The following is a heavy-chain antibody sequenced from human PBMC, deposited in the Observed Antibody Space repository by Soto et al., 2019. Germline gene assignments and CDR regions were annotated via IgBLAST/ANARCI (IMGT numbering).Heavy chain of an antibody. D-gene: IGHD2-2*01. J-gene: IGHJ4*02. V-gene: IGHV1-18*01. Sequence: ASVKVSCKASGYTFTSYGISWVRQAPGQGLEWMGWISAYNGNTNYAQKLQGRVTMTTDTSTSTAYMELRSLRSDDTAVYYCARALQGCSSTSCYRGSSWPFIDYWGQGTLVTVSS. CDR1: GYTFTSYG. CDR3: ARALQGCSSTSCYRGSSWPFIDY. CDR2: ISAYNGNT.